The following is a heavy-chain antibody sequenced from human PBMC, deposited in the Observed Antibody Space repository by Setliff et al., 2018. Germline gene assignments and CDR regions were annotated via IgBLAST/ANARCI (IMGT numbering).Heavy chain of an antibody. D-gene: IGHD6-13*01. CDR1: GGSISSYY. V-gene: IGHV4-59*01. Sequence: LETLSLTCTVSGGSISSYYWSWIRQPPGKGLEWIGYIYYSGSTNYNPSLKSRVTISVDTSKNQFSLKLSSVTAADTAVYYCARDEGSSYFYGMDVWGQGTTVTVSS. J-gene: IGHJ6*02. CDR3: ARDEGSSYFYGMDV. CDR2: IYYSGST.